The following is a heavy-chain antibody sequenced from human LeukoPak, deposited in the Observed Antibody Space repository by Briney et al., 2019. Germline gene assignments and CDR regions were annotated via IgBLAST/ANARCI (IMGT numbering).Heavy chain of an antibody. CDR1: GFTFSSYS. J-gene: IGHJ4*02. Sequence: GGSLRLSCAASGFTFSSYSMNWVRQAPGKGLEWVSSISSSSSYIYYADSVKGRFTISRDNAKNSLYLQMNSLRAEDTAVYYCARGDSSGCYGDGDYWGQGTLVTVSS. D-gene: IGHD6-19*01. CDR3: ARGDSSGCYGDGDY. V-gene: IGHV3-21*01. CDR2: ISSSSSYI.